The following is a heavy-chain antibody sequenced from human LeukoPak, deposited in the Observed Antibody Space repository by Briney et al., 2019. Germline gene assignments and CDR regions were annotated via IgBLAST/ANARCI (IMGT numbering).Heavy chain of an antibody. V-gene: IGHV4-59*01. Sequence: PSETLSLTCTVSGGSISSYYWSWIRQPPGKGLEWIGYIYYSGSTNHNPSLKSRVTISVDTSKNQFSLKLSSVTAADTAVYYCVRDRELGYWGQGILVTVSS. D-gene: IGHD7-27*01. CDR1: GGSISSYY. CDR3: VRDRELGY. CDR2: IYYSGST. J-gene: IGHJ4*02.